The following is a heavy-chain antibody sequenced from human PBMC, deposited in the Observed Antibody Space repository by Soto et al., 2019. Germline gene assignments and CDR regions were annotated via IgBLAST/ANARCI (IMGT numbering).Heavy chain of an antibody. Sequence: GASVKASCKASGYTFTGYYIHWVRQAPGQGLEWMGWVNPNSGGTNYAQKFQGWVTMTRDTSISTAYMELSRLRSDDTAVYYCVTSRVSIAVAGETEYYFDYWGQGTLVTVSS. CDR1: GYTFTGYY. J-gene: IGHJ4*02. D-gene: IGHD6-19*01. V-gene: IGHV1-2*04. CDR3: VTSRVSIAVAGETEYYFDY. CDR2: VNPNSGGT.